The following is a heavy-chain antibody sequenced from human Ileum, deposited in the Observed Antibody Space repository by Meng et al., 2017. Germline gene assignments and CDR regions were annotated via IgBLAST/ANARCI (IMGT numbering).Heavy chain of an antibody. V-gene: IGHV3-7*01. J-gene: IGHJ4*02. D-gene: IGHD2-2*02. CDR2: IKQDGSEK. CDR3: ARDRGLGYCSSTSCYTPIVSDY. CDR1: GFTFSRYW. Sequence: LSLTCAASGFTFSRYWMSWVRQAPGKGLEWVANIKQDGSEKYYVDSVKGRFTISRDNAKNSLYLQMNSLRAEDTAVYYCARDRGLGYCSSTSCYTPIVSDYWGQGTLVTVSS.